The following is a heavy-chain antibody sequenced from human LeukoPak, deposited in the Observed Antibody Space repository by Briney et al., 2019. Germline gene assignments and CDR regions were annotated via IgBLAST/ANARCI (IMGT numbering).Heavy chain of an antibody. CDR3: ARDLGDRWGLWGSYRYPLDH. CDR2: INHSGST. J-gene: IGHJ4*02. CDR1: GGSFSEYY. V-gene: IGHV4-34*01. Sequence: KPSETLSLTCAVYGGSFSEYYWAWIRQPPGKGLEWMGEINHSGSTNYNPSLKSRITISVETSKNQFSLKLSSVTAEDTAVYYCARDLGDRWGLWGSYRYPLDHWGQGTPVTVSS. D-gene: IGHD3-16*02.